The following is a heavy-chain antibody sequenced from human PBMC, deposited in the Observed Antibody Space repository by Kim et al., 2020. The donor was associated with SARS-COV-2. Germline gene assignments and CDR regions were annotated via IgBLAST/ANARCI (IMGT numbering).Heavy chain of an antibody. V-gene: IGHV3-48*03. D-gene: IGHD5-18*01. CDR3: ARDRLRWIQLWSPAYYYYGMDV. CDR2: ISSSGSTI. CDR1: GFTFSSYE. J-gene: IGHJ6*02. Sequence: GGSLRLSCAASGFTFSSYEMNWVRQAPGKGLEWVSYISSSGSTIYYADSVKGRFTISRDNAKNSLYLQMNSLRAEDTAVYYCARDRLRWIQLWSPAYYYYGMDVWGQGTTGTVSS.